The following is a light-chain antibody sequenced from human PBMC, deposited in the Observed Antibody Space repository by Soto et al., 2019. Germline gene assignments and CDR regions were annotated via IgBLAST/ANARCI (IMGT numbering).Light chain of an antibody. V-gene: IGLV1-51*01. CDR2: DDN. Sequence: QSVLTQPPSVSAAPGQKVTISCSGSSSNIGNNYVSWYQQLTGTAPKLLIYDDNKRPSGIPDRFSASKSGTSATLGITGLQTGDEAEYYCGTWDSSLSAVVFGGGTKLTVL. CDR3: GTWDSSLSAVV. J-gene: IGLJ2*01. CDR1: SSNIGNNY.